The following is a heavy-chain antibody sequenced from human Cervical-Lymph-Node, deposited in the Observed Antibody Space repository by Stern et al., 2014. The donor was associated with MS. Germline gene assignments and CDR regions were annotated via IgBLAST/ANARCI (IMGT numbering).Heavy chain of an antibody. Sequence: EDQLVESGGGLVKPGGSLRLSCAVSGFTFRNYTMHWVRQSPGKGLEWVSSISSTSTYIYYADSVKGRFTISRDNAKNSLYLQMNSLRAEDTAVYYCTRARRGFDYWGQGTLVTVSS. CDR1: GFTFRNYT. J-gene: IGHJ4*02. CDR3: TRARRGFDY. V-gene: IGHV3-21*01. CDR2: ISSTSTYI.